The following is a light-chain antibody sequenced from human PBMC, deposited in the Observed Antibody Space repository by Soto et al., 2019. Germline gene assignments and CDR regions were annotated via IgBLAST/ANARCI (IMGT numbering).Light chain of an antibody. J-gene: IGKJ1*01. CDR1: QDIRSD. CDR2: SAS. Sequence: DIQMTQSPSSLSASVGDRVIITCRASQDIRSDLSWYQLKPGKAPRRLIYSASNLHSGVPSTFGGSGSETEFTLTITSLQPDDFATYFCLQHRSFPWTFGQGTKVEIK. CDR3: LQHRSFPWT. V-gene: IGKV1-17*01.